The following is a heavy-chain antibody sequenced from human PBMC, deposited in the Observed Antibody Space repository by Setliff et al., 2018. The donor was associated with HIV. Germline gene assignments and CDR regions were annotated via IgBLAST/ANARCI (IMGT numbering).Heavy chain of an antibody. V-gene: IGHV1-24*01. Sequence: GASVKVSCKVSGYTLTELSMHWVRQAPGKGLEWMGGFAPEYDKTFYAQKFQGRVTITRDTSATIAYMELSSLRSEDMGLYYCARGATYYNFWTSPPPIDYWGQGTLVTVSS. J-gene: IGHJ4*02. CDR1: GYTLTELS. CDR3: ARGATYYNFWTSPPPIDY. D-gene: IGHD3-3*01. CDR2: FAPEYDKT.